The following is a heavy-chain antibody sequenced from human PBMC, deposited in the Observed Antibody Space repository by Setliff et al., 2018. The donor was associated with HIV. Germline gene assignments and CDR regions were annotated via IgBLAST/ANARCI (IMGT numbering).Heavy chain of an antibody. J-gene: IGHJ4*02. V-gene: IGHV3-66*02. CDR2: IYSGGST. Sequence: GGSLRLSCAASGFTVSGYYMAWVRQAPGKGLEWVSTIYSGGSTYHADSLKGRFTLSRDSSKNTLSLQMNSLRPEDTAVYYCARVRLYNAALDYWGQGTLVTVSS. CDR1: GFTVSGYY. D-gene: IGHD3-10*01. CDR3: ARVRLYNAALDY.